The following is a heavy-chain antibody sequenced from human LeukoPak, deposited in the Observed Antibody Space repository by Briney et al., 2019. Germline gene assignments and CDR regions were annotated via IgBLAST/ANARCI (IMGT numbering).Heavy chain of an antibody. CDR3: ARHQDDCYSWFFDK. CDR2: IYYSGST. V-gene: IGHV4-59*08. CDR1: GGSISGYY. J-gene: IGHJ4*02. Sequence: PSETLSLTCSVSGGSISGYYWSWIRQPPGRGLEWIAYIYYSGSTTYNPSLKSRVTISVDTSENQFSLKLSSVTAADTAVYYCARHQDDCYSWFFDKWGQGTLATVSS. D-gene: IGHD2-21*01.